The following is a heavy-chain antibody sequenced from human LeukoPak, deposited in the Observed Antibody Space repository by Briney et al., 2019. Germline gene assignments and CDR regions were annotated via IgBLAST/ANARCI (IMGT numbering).Heavy chain of an antibody. Sequence: GGSLRLSCAASGFTFSSYSMNWVRQAPGKGLEWVSSISSSSSYIYYADSVKSRFTISRDNAKNSLYLQMNSLRAEDTAVYYCARAGGWFGDYAFDIWGQGTMVTVSS. D-gene: IGHD3-10*01. CDR1: GFTFSSYS. CDR3: ARAGGWFGDYAFDI. CDR2: ISSSSSYI. V-gene: IGHV3-21*01. J-gene: IGHJ3*02.